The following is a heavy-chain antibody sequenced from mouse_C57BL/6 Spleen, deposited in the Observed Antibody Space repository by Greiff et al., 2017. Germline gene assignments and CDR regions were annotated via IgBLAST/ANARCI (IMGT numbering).Heavy chain of an antibody. CDR2: IWSGGST. CDR3: ARIPAFHWYFDV. V-gene: IGHV2-2*02. Sequence: VMLVESGPGLVQPSQSLSITCTVSGFSLTSYGVHWVRQSPGKGLEWLGVIWSGGSTDYNAAFISSLSISTDNSKSQVFFKMNSLQAKDTAMYYCARIPAFHWYFDVWGTGTTVTVSS. CDR1: GFSLTSYG. J-gene: IGHJ1*03.